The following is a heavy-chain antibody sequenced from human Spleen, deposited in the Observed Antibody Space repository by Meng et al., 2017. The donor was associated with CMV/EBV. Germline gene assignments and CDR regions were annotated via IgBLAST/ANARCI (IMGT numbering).Heavy chain of an antibody. D-gene: IGHD4-11*01. J-gene: IGHJ5*02. Sequence: SGGSITSGTYSWGWIRQSPGKGLGWIGSIYFKGTTYYDPSLKSRVTISLDTSKNQFSLNLSSVTAADTAIYYCARGPTYSNYNWFDPWGQGTLVTVSS. CDR2: IYFKGTT. CDR1: GGSITSGTYS. V-gene: IGHV4-39*07. CDR3: ARGPTYSNYNWFDP.